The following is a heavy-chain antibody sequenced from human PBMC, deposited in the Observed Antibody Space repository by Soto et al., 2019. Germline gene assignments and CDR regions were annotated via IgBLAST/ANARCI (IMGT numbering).Heavy chain of an antibody. D-gene: IGHD3-10*01. CDR2: MNPNSGNT. Sequence: ASVKVSCKASGYTFTSYDINWVRQATGQGLEWMGWMNPNSGNTGYAQKFQGRVTMTRNTSISTAYMELSSLRSEDTAVYYCARSQLRTPGGFQEGVVDYWGQGTLVTVSS. CDR3: ARSQLRTPGGFQEGVVDY. V-gene: IGHV1-8*01. J-gene: IGHJ4*02. CDR1: GYTFTSYD.